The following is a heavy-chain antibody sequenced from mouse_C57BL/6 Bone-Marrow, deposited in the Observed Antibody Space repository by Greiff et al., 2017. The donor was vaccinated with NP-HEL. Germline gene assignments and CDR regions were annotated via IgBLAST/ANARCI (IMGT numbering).Heavy chain of an antibody. J-gene: IGHJ4*01. V-gene: IGHV6-3*01. D-gene: IGHD2-1*01. Sequence: EVMLVESGGGLVQPGGSMKLSCVASGFTFSNYWMNWVRQSPEKGLEWVAQIRLKSDNYATHYAESVKGRFTISRDDSKSSVYLQMNNLRAEDTGIYYCTVYYRPYAMDYWGQGTSVTVSS. CDR1: GFTFSNYW. CDR3: TVYYRPYAMDY. CDR2: IRLKSDNYAT.